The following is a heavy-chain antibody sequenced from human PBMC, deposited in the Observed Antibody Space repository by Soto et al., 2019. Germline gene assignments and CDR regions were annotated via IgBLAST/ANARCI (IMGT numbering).Heavy chain of an antibody. V-gene: IGHV4-39*02. Sequence: WTVSGGSISRIDYCWAWIRQYQETGLEWIGTIYHSGTIYYNPSLRSRLTISVDTTNNHFSLKLSSVTAADTAVYYRARHVLHFYSGAPSPRFFPSWA. CDR3: ARHVLHFYSGAPSPRFFPS. J-gene: IGHJ5*01. CDR2: IYHSGTI. D-gene: IGHD1-26*01. CDR1: GGSISRIDYC.